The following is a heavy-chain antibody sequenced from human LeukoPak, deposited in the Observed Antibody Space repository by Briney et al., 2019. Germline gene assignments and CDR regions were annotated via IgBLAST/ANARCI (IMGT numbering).Heavy chain of an antibody. CDR1: GGTFSSYA. CDR3: AREGYGSGSYYKPGWFDP. D-gene: IGHD3-10*01. J-gene: IGHJ5*02. CDR2: IIPIFGTA. Sequence: ASVKVSCKASGGTFSSYAISWVRQAPGQGLEWMGGIIPIFGTANYAQKFQGRVTITADESTSTAYMELSSLRSEDTAVYYCAREGYGSGSYYKPGWFDPWGQGTLVTVSS. V-gene: IGHV1-69*13.